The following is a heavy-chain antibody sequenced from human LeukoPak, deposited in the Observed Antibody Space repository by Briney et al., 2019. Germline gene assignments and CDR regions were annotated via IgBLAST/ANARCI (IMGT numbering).Heavy chain of an antibody. CDR2: IRYDGSNK. CDR1: GFTFSSYD. Sequence: GGSLRLSCAASGFTFSSYDMHWVRQAPGKGLEWVAFIRYDGSNKYYADSVKGRFTISRDNSKNTLYLQMNSLRAEDTAVYYCAKQPGAAARYYYYMDVWGKGTTVTVSS. V-gene: IGHV3-30*02. J-gene: IGHJ6*03. D-gene: IGHD6-19*01. CDR3: AKQPGAAARYYYYMDV.